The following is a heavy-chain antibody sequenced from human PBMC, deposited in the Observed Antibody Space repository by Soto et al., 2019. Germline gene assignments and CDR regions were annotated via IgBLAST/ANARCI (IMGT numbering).Heavy chain of an antibody. J-gene: IGHJ6*02. CDR2: MSYDGTKQ. D-gene: IGHD1-26*01. Sequence: PGGSLRLSCAASGFTFSTYGMHWVRQAPGKGLEWVAAMSYDGTKQYYVDSVKGRFTIARDNSRNTLFLQLNSLRDEDAAVYYCVRGRGLDGSPYYYYYGMDVWGRGTTVTVSS. CDR3: VRGRGLDGSPYYYYYGMDV. CDR1: GFTFSTYG. V-gene: IGHV3-30*03.